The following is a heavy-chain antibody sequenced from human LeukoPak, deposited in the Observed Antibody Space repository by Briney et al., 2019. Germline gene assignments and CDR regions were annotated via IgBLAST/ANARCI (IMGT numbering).Heavy chain of an antibody. Sequence: SETLSLTCTVSDDSITMYYWTWIRQPPGKGLEWIGSIYYSGSTYYNPSLKSRVTISVDTSKNQFSLKLSSVTAADTAVYYCARHYIDRNGPAPRTYFDYWGQGTLVTVSS. CDR3: ARHYIDRNGPAPRTYFDY. D-gene: IGHD3-9*01. CDR2: IYYSGST. J-gene: IGHJ4*02. V-gene: IGHV4-59*04. CDR1: DDSITMYY.